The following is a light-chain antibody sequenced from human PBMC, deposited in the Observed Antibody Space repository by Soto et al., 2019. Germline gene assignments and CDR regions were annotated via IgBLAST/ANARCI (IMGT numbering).Light chain of an antibody. CDR3: QQRYNWPST. Sequence: EIVLTQSPATLSLSPGETATLSCRASQSVSGSIGWYQQKPGPAPRLLIYAACNRATGIPAMCSGSGSGEVFTLTSSRLEPEDFTFYYCQQRYNWPSTFGQGTGLEIK. J-gene: IGKJ5*01. CDR2: AAC. CDR1: QSVSGS. V-gene: IGKV3-11*01.